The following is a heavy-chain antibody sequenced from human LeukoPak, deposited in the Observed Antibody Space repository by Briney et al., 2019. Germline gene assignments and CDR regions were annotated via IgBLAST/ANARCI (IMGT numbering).Heavy chain of an antibody. CDR2: ISYDGSNK. Sequence: GGSLRLSCAASGFTFSSYGMHWVRQAPGKGLERVAVISYDGSNKYYADSVRGRFTISRDNSKNTLYLQMNSLRAEDTAVYYCAKDGLYYYYDSSGYYTGPGDWYFDLWGRGTLVTVSS. CDR3: AKDGLYYYYDSSGYYTGPGDWYFDL. D-gene: IGHD3-22*01. V-gene: IGHV3-30*18. CDR1: GFTFSSYG. J-gene: IGHJ2*01.